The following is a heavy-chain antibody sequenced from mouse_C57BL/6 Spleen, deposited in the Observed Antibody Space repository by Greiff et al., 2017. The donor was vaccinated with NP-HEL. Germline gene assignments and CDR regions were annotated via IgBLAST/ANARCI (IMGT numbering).Heavy chain of an antibody. CDR2: IHPNSGST. Sequence: QVQLQQPGAELVKPGASVKLSCKASGYTFTSYWMHWVKQRPGQGLEWIGMIHPNSGSTNYNEKFKSKATLTVDKSSSTAYMQLSSLTSEDSAVYYCARSADYYGFYAMDYWGQGTSVTVSS. CDR1: GYTFTSYW. V-gene: IGHV1-64*01. J-gene: IGHJ4*01. D-gene: IGHD1-1*01. CDR3: ARSADYYGFYAMDY.